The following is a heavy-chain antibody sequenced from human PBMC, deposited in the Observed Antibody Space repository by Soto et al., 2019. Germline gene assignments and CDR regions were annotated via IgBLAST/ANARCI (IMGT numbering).Heavy chain of an antibody. J-gene: IGHJ5*02. CDR1: GYTFTGYY. V-gene: IGHV1-2*02. CDR3: ARGYSGPEGKFDP. Sequence: QVQLVQSGAEVKKPGASVKVSCKASGYTFTGYYMHWVRQAPGQGLEWMGWINPNSGGTNHAQKFQGRVTMTRDTSISTAYKELSRLRSDDTAVYYCARGYSGPEGKFDPWGQGTLVTVSS. D-gene: IGHD5-12*01. CDR2: INPNSGGT.